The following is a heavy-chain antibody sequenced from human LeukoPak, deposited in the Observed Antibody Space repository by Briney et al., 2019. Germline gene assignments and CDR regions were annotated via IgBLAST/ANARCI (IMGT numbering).Heavy chain of an antibody. CDR2: MNPNSGNT. V-gene: IGHV1-8*02. Sequence: ASVKVSCTASGGTFSSYDINWVRQATGQGLEWMGWMNPNSGNTGYAQKFQGRVTMTRNTSISTAYMELSSLRSEDTAVYYCARSSSGSYDDAFDIWGQGTMVTVSS. J-gene: IGHJ3*02. CDR1: GGTFSSYD. D-gene: IGHD1-26*01. CDR3: ARSSSGSYDDAFDI.